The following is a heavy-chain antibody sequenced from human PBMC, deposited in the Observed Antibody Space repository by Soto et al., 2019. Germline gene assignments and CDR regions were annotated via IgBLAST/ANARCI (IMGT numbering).Heavy chain of an antibody. CDR3: ARGFAIRAF. D-gene: IGHD3-10*01. J-gene: IGHJ4*02. CDR2: ISPSANT. Sequence: VQLQESGPGLVKPSGTLSLTCAVSGDSISNYNWWSWVRQPPGKGLEWIGEISPSANTHYNPSLPSRVTISVDESKNQFSLDLTSVTAADTAVYYCARGFAIRAFWGQGTLVSVSS. CDR1: GDSISNYNW. V-gene: IGHV4-4*02.